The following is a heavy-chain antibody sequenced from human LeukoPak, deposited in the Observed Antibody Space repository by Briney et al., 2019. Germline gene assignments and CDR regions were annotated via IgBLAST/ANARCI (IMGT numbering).Heavy chain of an antibody. CDR2: IWYDGSNK. J-gene: IGHJ4*02. Sequence: GGSLRLSCAASGFTFSSYGMHWVRQAPGKGLEWVAVIWYDGSNKYYADSVKGRFTISRDNSKNTLYLQMNGLRAEDTAVYYCARVPGYSSSWYYFDYWGQGTLVTVSS. CDR3: ARVPGYSSSWYYFDY. D-gene: IGHD6-13*01. CDR1: GFTFSSYG. V-gene: IGHV3-33*01.